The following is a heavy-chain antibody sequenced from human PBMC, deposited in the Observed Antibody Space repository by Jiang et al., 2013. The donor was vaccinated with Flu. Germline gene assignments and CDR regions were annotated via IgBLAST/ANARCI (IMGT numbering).Heavy chain of an antibody. CDR1: GGSITSGFYF. D-gene: IGHD1-1*01. CDR3: ARHNRPYNWNDGYGF. V-gene: IGHV4-39*01. Sequence: SGSGLVKPSETLSLTCTVSGGSITSGFYFWDWIRQTPGKGLEWIGSLSYSGNTYENPSLKSRVAISVDTSKTRFSLNLRSVTATDTATYFCARHNRPYNWNDGYGFWGQGILVTVSS. CDR2: LSYSGNT. J-gene: IGHJ1*01.